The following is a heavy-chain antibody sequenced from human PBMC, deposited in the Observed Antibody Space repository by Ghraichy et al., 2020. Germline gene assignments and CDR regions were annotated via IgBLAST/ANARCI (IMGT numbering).Heavy chain of an antibody. V-gene: IGHV5-51*01. CDR3: ARRDSSNYPNYKYYGMDV. CDR2: IFPGYSDA. J-gene: IGHJ6*02. Sequence: GESLNISCQASGYYFQSYWIAWLRHMPGKGLQWVGIIFPGYSDAKYSPSFQGQVTLSVDNSITTAYLQWSSLRTSDTGVYFCARRDSSNYPNYKYYGMDVWGQGTTVTVSS. CDR1: GYYFQSYW. D-gene: IGHD3-22*01.